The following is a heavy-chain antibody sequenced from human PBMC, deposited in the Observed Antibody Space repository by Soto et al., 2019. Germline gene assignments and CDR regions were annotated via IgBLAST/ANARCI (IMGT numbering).Heavy chain of an antibody. CDR2: IYHSGST. Sequence: SETLSLTCAVSGYSISSGYYWCCIRQPPGKGLEWIGSIYHSGSTYYNPSLKSRVTISVDTSKNQFSLKLSSVTAADTAVYYCATFPSPVAATRLDYWGQGTLVTVSS. CDR1: GYSISSGYY. D-gene: IGHD6-19*01. V-gene: IGHV4-38-2*01. J-gene: IGHJ4*02. CDR3: ATFPSPVAATRLDY.